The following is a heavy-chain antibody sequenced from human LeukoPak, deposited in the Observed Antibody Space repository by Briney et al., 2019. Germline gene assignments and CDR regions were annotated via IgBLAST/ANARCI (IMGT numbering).Heavy chain of an antibody. D-gene: IGHD1-14*01. Sequence: PSQTLSLTCTVSGGSISSSNYYWSWIRQPAGKGLEWIGRIYTSGSTNYNPSLKSRVTISVDTSKNLFSLKLSSVTAADTAVYYCAGVLGGHRENFDFGAQGTVV. CDR1: GGSISSSNYY. V-gene: IGHV4-61*02. CDR2: IYTSGST. CDR3: AGVLGGHRENFDF. J-gene: IGHJ4*02.